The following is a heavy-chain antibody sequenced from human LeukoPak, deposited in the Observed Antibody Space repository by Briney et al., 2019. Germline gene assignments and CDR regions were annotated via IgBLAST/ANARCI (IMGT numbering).Heavy chain of an antibody. J-gene: IGHJ6*02. CDR1: GYTFTSYD. D-gene: IGHD3-3*01. V-gene: IGHV1-18*01. CDR3: ARGPYYDFWSGSYTSYGMDV. Sequence: ASVKVSCKASGYTFTSYDINWVRQAPGQGLEWMGWISAYNGNTNYAQKLQGRVTMTTDTSTSTAYMELRSLRSDDTAVYYCARGPYYDFWSGSYTSYGMDVWGQGTTVTVSS. CDR2: ISAYNGNT.